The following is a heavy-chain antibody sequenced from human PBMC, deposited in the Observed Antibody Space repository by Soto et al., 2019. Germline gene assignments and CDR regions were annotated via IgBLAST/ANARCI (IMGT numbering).Heavy chain of an antibody. CDR3: ARGGSSSWSSPSNWFDP. V-gene: IGHV4-4*02. Sequence: SETLSLTCAVSSGSISSSNWWRWVRQTPGKGLEWIGEVYRSGSTKYNPSLKSRVSISVDKSKNQFSLKLSSVTATDTAVYYCARGGSSSWSSPSNWFDPWGQGTLVTGSPQ. D-gene: IGHD6-13*01. CDR1: SGSISSSNW. J-gene: IGHJ5*02. CDR2: VYRSGST.